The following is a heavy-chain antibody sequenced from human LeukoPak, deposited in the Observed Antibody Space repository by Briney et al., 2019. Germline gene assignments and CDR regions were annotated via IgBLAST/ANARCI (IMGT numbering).Heavy chain of an antibody. CDR2: IYYSGNT. CDR1: GYSISSSSYY. J-gene: IGHJ4*02. CDR3: GAIFGAAIAGDY. Sequence: SETLSLTCTVSGYSISSSSYYWGWIRQPPGKGLEWIGTIYYSGNTYYSPSLKSQVSISIDTSKNQFSLKLSSVTAADTAVYYCGAIFGAAIAGDYWGQGTLVTVSS. V-gene: IGHV4-39*01. D-gene: IGHD3-3*01.